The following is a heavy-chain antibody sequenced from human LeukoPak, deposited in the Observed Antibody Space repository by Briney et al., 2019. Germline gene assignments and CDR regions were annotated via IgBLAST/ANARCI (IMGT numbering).Heavy chain of an antibody. CDR3: LRQGPGNPPC. J-gene: IGHJ4*02. V-gene: IGHV3-53*04. CDR2: IYAGGGSGA. D-gene: IGHD1-14*01. Sequence: GGSLRLSCAASGFGVSSNDMSWVRQAPGKGLEWVSLIYAGGGSGAYYADSVRGRFTGSRHDSKNTLDLQMNSLRVDDTAMYYCLRQGPGNPPCWGQGTLVTVSS. CDR1: GFGVSSND.